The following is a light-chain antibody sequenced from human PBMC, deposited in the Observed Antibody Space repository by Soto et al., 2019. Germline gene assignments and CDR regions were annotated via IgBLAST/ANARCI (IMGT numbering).Light chain of an antibody. CDR1: STDVGGYDY. J-gene: IGLJ1*01. V-gene: IGLV2-14*01. CDR2: EVS. CDR3: ISYTSISTYV. Sequence: QSALTQPASVSGSPGQSITIPCTGTSTDVGGYDYVSWYQQHPGKAPKFMIYEVSDRPSGVSTRFSGSKSGNTASLTISGLQTEDEADYYCISYTSISTYVFGTGTKVTVL.